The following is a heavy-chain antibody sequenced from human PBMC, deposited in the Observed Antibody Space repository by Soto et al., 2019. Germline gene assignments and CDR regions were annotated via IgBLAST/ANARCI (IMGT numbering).Heavy chain of an antibody. D-gene: IGHD3-22*01. CDR3: AKSRDSPMIVVVVTFDAFDI. J-gene: IGHJ3*02. CDR1: GFTFSSYD. CDR2: ITASDHNT. V-gene: IGHV3-23*01. Sequence: GGSLRLSCGGSGFTFSSYDISWVRQAPGKGLDWFSTITASDHNTYYADSVKGRFTISTDNSKNSLYLQMNSLRAEDTAIYYCAKSRDSPMIVVVVTFDAFDIWGQGTMVTVSS.